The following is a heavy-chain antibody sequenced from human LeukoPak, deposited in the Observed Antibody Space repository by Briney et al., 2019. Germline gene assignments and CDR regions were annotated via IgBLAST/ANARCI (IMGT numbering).Heavy chain of an antibody. Sequence: ASVKVSCKASGYTFTGYYMHWVRQAPGQGLEWMGRINPNSGGTNYAQKFQGRVTMTRDTSISTAYMELSRLRSDDTAVYYCARGYCSTTSCYDFPFRGQGTLVTVSS. CDR3: ARGYCSTTSCYDFPF. CDR2: INPNSGGT. J-gene: IGHJ4*02. CDR1: GYTFTGYY. D-gene: IGHD2-2*01. V-gene: IGHV1-2*02.